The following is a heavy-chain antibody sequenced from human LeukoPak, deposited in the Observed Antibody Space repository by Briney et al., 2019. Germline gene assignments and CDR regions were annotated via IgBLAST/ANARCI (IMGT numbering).Heavy chain of an antibody. J-gene: IGHJ3*02. CDR3: ARRGWGFGEPKRDHDTFDI. V-gene: IGHV5-51*01. D-gene: IGHD3-10*01. CDR2: IYPGDSDA. Sequence: GESLKISCKGSGYRFTNYWIAWVRQMPGQGLEWMAIIYPGDSDARYSPSFQGQVAISVDKSISTTYQRWSSLKASDTAMYYCARRGWGFGEPKRDHDTFDIWGQGTMVTVSS. CDR1: GYRFTNYW.